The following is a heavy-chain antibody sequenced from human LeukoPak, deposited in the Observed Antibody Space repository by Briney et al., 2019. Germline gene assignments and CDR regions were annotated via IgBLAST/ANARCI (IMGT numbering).Heavy chain of an antibody. CDR1: GGSISSSSYY. CDR2: INHSGST. D-gene: IGHD3-10*01. V-gene: IGHV4-39*07. CDR3: ARGGGVTMVRGARDGRRTKTNYYYYYMDV. Sequence: SETLSLTCTVSGGSISSSSYYWSWIRQPPGKGLEWIGEINHSGSTNYNPSLKSRVTISVDTSKNQFSLKLSSVTAADTAVYYCARGGGVTMVRGARDGRRTKTNYYYYYMDVWGKGTTVTASS. J-gene: IGHJ6*03.